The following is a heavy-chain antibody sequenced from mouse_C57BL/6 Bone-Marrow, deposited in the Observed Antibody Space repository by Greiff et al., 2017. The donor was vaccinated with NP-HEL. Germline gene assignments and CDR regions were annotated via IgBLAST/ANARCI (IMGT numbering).Heavy chain of an antibody. J-gene: IGHJ2*01. Sequence: QVHVKQSGAELARPGASVKLSCKASGYTFTSYGISWVKQRTGQGLEWIGEIYPRSGNTYYNEKFKGKATLTADKSSSTAYMELRSLTSEDSAVYFCARDDYDSYYFDYWGQGTTLTVSS. CDR2: IYPRSGNT. CDR3: ARDDYDSYYFDY. CDR1: GYTFTSYG. D-gene: IGHD2-4*01. V-gene: IGHV1-81*01.